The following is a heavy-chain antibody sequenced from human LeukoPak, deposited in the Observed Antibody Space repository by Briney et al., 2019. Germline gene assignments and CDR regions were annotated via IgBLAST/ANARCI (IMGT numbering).Heavy chain of an antibody. CDR2: IIPIFGTA. CDR1: GGTFSSYA. D-gene: IGHD7-27*01. Sequence: VASVKVSCKASGGTFSSYAISWVRQAPGQGLEWMGGIIPIFGTANYAQKFQGRVTITTDESTSTAYMELSSLRSEDTAVYYCARKNWGLYAFDIWGQGTMVTVSS. V-gene: IGHV1-69*05. J-gene: IGHJ3*02. CDR3: ARKNWGLYAFDI.